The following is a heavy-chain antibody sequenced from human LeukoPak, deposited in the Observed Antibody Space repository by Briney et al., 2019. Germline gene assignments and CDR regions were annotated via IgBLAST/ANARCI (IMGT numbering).Heavy chain of an antibody. CDR2: ISGSGDRT. J-gene: IGHJ5*02. D-gene: IGHD3-3*01. V-gene: IGHV3-23*01. CDR1: GFTFSSYG. Sequence: GGSLRLSCAASGFTFSSYGMSWVRQAPGKGLEWVSVISGSGDRTYYADSVKGRFTISRDNAKNSLYLQMNSLRAEDTAVYYCARVYYASWSGQPLSQHWLDPWGQGTLVTVSS. CDR3: ARVYYASWSGQPLSQHWLDP.